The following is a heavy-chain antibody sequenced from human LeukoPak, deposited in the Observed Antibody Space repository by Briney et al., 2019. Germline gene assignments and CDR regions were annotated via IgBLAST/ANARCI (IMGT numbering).Heavy chain of an antibody. CDR2: IYYSGST. V-gene: IGHV4-39*01. D-gene: IGHD3-3*01. Sequence: SETLSLTCTVSGGSISSGSYYWGWIRQPPGKGLEWIGSIYYSGSTYYNPSLKSRVTISVDTSKNQFSLKLSSVTAADTAVYYCARSPHYDFWSGYYRYFDYWGQGTLVTVSS. CDR3: ARSPHYDFWSGYYRYFDY. CDR1: GGSISSGSYY. J-gene: IGHJ4*02.